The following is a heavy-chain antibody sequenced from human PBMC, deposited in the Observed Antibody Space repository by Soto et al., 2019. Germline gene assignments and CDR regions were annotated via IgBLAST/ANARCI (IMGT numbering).Heavy chain of an antibody. Sequence: AGGSLSLSCAASGFTFSSYSMSWVRQAPGKGLEWVSAISGSGGSTYYADSVKGRFTISRDNSKNTLYLQMNSLRAGDTAVYYCAKDQTAYYGDYDYWGQGTLVTVSS. CDR2: ISGSGGST. V-gene: IGHV3-23*01. J-gene: IGHJ4*02. D-gene: IGHD4-17*01. CDR3: AKDQTAYYGDYDY. CDR1: GFTFSSYS.